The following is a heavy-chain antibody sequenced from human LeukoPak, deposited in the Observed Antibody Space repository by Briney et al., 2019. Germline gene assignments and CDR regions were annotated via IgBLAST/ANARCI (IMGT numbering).Heavy chain of an antibody. J-gene: IGHJ4*02. CDR1: GFTFSSYW. Sequence: GGSLRLSCAASGFTFSSYWMSWVRQAPGKGLEWVANIKQDGSEKYCVDSVKGRFTISRDNAKNSLYLQMNSLRAEGTAVYYCASCSGGSCYYDYWGQGTLVTVSS. CDR3: ASCSGGSCYYDY. D-gene: IGHD2-15*01. CDR2: IKQDGSEK. V-gene: IGHV3-7*01.